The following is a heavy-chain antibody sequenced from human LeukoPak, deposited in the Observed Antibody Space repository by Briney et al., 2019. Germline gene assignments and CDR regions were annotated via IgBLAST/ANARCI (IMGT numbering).Heavy chain of an antibody. D-gene: IGHD5-24*01. CDR1: GFTFSSYG. V-gene: IGHV3-33*01. Sequence: PGRSLRLSCAASGFTFSSYGMHWVRQAPGKGLEWVAVIWYDGSNKYYADSVKGRFTISRDNSKNTLYLQMNSLRAEDTAVYYCARDQRDGYIDYWGQGTLVTVSS. J-gene: IGHJ4*02. CDR2: IWYDGSNK. CDR3: ARDQRDGYIDY.